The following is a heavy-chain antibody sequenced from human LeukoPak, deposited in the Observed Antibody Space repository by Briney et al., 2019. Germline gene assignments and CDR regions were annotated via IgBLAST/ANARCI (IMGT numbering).Heavy chain of an antibody. CDR1: GFTFNDYW. CDR2: IKQDGSEK. D-gene: IGHD3-22*01. J-gene: IGHJ6*04. V-gene: IGHV3-7*03. Sequence: GGSLRLSCAASGFTFNDYWMTWVRQAPGKGLEWVAHIKQDGSEKYYVDSLKGRFTISRDKAKNSLFLQMNGLRAEDTVVYYGGRDYSRASLSSGCLFVMGVWGKGTPVPV. CDR3: GRDYSRASLSSGCLFVMGV.